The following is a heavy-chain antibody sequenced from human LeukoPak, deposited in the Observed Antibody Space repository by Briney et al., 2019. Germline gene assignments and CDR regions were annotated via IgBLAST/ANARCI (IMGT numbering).Heavy chain of an antibody. Sequence: GGSLRLSCAASGFTFSSYEMHWVRQAPGKGLEWVSYISSSGSTIYYADSVKGRFTISRDNAKNSLYLQMNSLRAEDTAVYYCARDRTPYDSYDYWGQGTLVTVSS. J-gene: IGHJ4*02. D-gene: IGHD3-16*01. CDR3: ARDRTPYDSYDY. V-gene: IGHV3-48*03. CDR1: GFTFSSYE. CDR2: ISSSGSTI.